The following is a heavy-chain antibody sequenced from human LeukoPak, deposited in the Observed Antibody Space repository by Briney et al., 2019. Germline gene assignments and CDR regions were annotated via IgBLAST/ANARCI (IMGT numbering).Heavy chain of an antibody. V-gene: IGHV3-48*02. J-gene: IGHJ4*02. CDR3: ARDRGYYDILTGYHEEGFDY. Sequence: GGSLRLSCAASGFTFSSYSMNWVRQAPGKGLEWVSYISSSSSTIYYADSVKGRFTISRDNAKNSLYLQMNSLRDEDTAVYYCARDRGYYDILTGYHEEGFDYWGQGTLVTVSS. D-gene: IGHD3-9*01. CDR2: ISSSSSTI. CDR1: GFTFSSYS.